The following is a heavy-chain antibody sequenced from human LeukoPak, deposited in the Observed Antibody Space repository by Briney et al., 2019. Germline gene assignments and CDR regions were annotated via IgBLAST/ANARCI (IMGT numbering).Heavy chain of an antibody. V-gene: IGHV4-4*09. Sequence: SETLSLTCTVSGGSISSYYWSWIRQPPGKGLEWIGYIYTSGSTNYNPSLKSRVTISVDRSKNQFSLKLSSVTAADTAVYYCARREAVYDFWSGYYVNWFDPWGQGTLVTVSS. CDR2: IYTSGST. D-gene: IGHD3-3*01. CDR3: ARREAVYDFWSGYYVNWFDP. CDR1: GGSISSYY. J-gene: IGHJ5*02.